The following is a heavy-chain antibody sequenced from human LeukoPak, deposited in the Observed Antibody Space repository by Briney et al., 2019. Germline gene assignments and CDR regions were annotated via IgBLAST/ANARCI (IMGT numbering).Heavy chain of an antibody. CDR1: GGSISSYY. CDR3: ARSRGLGFDP. CDR2: IYYSGYT. J-gene: IGHJ5*02. V-gene: IGHV4-59*01. D-gene: IGHD1-26*01. Sequence: SETLSLTCTVSGGSISSYYWSWIRQPPGKGLKWIGNIYYSGYTTYSPSLRSRVTISVDTSKNQFSLKLSSVTAADTAVYYCARSRGLGFDPWGQGTLVTVSS.